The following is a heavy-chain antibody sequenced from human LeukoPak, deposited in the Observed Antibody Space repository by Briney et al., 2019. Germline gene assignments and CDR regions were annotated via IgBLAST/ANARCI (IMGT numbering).Heavy chain of an antibody. J-gene: IGHJ6*02. D-gene: IGHD2-2*01. CDR1: GGSISSYY. CDR3: ARDQANIVVVPAAMPDYYYYGMGV. V-gene: IGHV4-4*07. CDR2: IYTSGST. Sequence: KPSETLSLTCTVSGGSISSYYWSWIRQPAGKGLEWIGRIYTSGSTNYNPSLKSRVTMSVDTSKNQFSLKLSSVTAADTAVYYCARDQANIVVVPAAMPDYYYYGMGVWGQGTTVTVSS.